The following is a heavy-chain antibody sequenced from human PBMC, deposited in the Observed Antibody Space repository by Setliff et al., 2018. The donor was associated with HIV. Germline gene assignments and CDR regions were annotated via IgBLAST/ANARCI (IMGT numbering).Heavy chain of an antibody. CDR1: GFTFNTYA. J-gene: IGHJ4*02. V-gene: IGHV3-23*01. D-gene: IGHD3-3*01. CDR3: VRWRGAQSEFDY. Sequence: GGSLRLSCAASGFTFNTYAMSWVRQAPGKGLEWVSVISGSGGSTFYADSVKGRFTISRDNSKNTLYLLMNGLRVADTAVYYCVRWRGAQSEFDYWGQGTLVTVSS. CDR2: ISGSGGST.